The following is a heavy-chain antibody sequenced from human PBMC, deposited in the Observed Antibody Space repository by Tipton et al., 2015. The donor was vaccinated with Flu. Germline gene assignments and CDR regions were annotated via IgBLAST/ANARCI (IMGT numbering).Heavy chain of an antibody. CDR2: INHSGST. V-gene: IGHV4-34*01. Sequence: LRLSCAVYGGPFSGYYWSWIRQPPGKGLEWIGEINHSGSTNYNPSLKSRVTISVDTSKNQFSLKLSSVTAADTAVYYCARRLGDYDILTGIDWPLYFDYWGQGTLVTVSS. J-gene: IGHJ4*02. D-gene: IGHD3-9*01. CDR3: ARRLGDYDILTGIDWPLYFDY. CDR1: GGPFSGYY.